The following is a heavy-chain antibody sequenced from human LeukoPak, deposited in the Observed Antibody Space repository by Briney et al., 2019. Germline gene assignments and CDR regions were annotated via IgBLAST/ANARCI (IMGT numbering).Heavy chain of an antibody. Sequence: SGGSLSLSCAASGFTFSDYYMSWIRQAPGKGLEWVSYISSSSSYTNYADSVKGRFTISRDNAKNSLYLQMNSLRAEDTAVYYCARWGVLELVFDYWGQGTLVTVSS. CDR1: GFTFSDYY. CDR3: ARWGVLELVFDY. CDR2: ISSSSSYT. D-gene: IGHD1-7*01. V-gene: IGHV3-11*06. J-gene: IGHJ4*02.